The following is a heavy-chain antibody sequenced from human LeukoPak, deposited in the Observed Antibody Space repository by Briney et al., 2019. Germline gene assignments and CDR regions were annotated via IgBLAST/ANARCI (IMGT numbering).Heavy chain of an antibody. Sequence: PSETLSLTCAVYGGSFSGYYWSWIRQPPGKGLEWIGEIDHSGSTNYNPSLKSRVTISVDTSKNQFSLKLSSVTAADTAVYYCARVPPPYYYDSSGYSDYWGQGTLVTVSS. CDR1: GGSFSGYY. V-gene: IGHV4-34*01. CDR2: IDHSGST. D-gene: IGHD3-22*01. J-gene: IGHJ4*02. CDR3: ARVPPPYYYDSSGYSDY.